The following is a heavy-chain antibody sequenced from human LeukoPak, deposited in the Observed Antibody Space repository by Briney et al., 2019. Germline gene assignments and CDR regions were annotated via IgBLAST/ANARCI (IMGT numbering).Heavy chain of an antibody. D-gene: IGHD6-19*01. J-gene: IGHJ4*02. CDR3: ARDSSGWSRDY. Sequence: GGSLRLSCAASGFSVKSYSMNWVRQAPGKGLEWVSSFITDDSSTHYADSVQGRFTISRDTAKNSLFLQMSSLTAEDTAVYFCARDSSGWSRDYWGQGTLVTVSS. CDR1: GFSVKSYS. V-gene: IGHV3-21*01. CDR2: FITDDSST.